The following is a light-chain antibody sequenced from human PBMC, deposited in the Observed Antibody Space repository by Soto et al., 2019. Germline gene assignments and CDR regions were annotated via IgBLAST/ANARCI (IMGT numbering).Light chain of an antibody. J-gene: IGKJ2*01. Sequence: DIQMPQSPSSVSASVVDRVTITCRASQDISNWLAWYQQKPGKAPKLLNYTASNLQSGVPSRFSGSGSVTDFTLTISSLQPEYFAMYYCQQANNCPYTFGKGTKLEI. CDR2: TAS. V-gene: IGKV1-12*01. CDR1: QDISNW. CDR3: QQANNCPYT.